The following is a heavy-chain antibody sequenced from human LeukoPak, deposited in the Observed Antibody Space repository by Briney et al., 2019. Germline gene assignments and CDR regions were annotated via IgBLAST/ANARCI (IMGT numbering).Heavy chain of an antibody. D-gene: IGHD1-26*01. J-gene: IGHJ5*02. CDR2: IYHSGST. CDR1: ADSISSGYY. Sequence: SETLSLICTVSADSISSGYYWGWIRQSPGKGLEWIGRIYHSGSTYYNPSLRSRVTISVDMSKNQFSLRLNSVTAADTAVYYCARDGASASGSWFGPWGQGTLVIVSS. CDR3: ARDGASASGSWFGP. V-gene: IGHV4-38-2*02.